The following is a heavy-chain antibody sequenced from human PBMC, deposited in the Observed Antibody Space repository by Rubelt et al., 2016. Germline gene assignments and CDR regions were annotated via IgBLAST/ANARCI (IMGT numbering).Heavy chain of an antibody. V-gene: IGHV3-21*04. J-gene: IGHJ4*02. CDR2: IRKASTYI. CDR1: GFTFSSNS. Sequence: EVQLVVSGGGLVQPGGSLRLSCAASGFTFSSNSMKWVRQAPGKGLEWVSSIRKASTYISYADSVKGRFTISRDNAKNSRYLQMNSLRAEDTAGYYCASRPGLKGHWGQGTLVTVSS. CDR3: ASRPGLKGH. D-gene: IGHD1-14*01.